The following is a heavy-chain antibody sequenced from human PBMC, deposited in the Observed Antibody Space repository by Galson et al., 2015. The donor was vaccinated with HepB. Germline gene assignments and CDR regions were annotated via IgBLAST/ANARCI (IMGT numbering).Heavy chain of an antibody. CDR2: INPSGGST. CDR1: GYTFTSYY. Sequence: SVKVSCKASGYTFTSYYMHWVRQAPGQGLEWMGIINPSGGSTSCAQKFQGRVTMTRDTSTSTVYMELSSLRSEDTAVYYCAREGNVLLWFGESGAMDVWGKGTTVTVSS. V-gene: IGHV1-46*01. J-gene: IGHJ6*03. CDR3: AREGNVLLWFGESGAMDV. D-gene: IGHD3-10*01.